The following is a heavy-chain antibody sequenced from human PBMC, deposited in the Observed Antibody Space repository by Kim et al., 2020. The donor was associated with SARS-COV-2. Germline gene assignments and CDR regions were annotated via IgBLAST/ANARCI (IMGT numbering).Heavy chain of an antibody. CDR2: IRSKANSYAT. CDR1: GFTFSGSA. V-gene: IGHV3-73*01. Sequence: GGSLRLSCAASGFTFSGSAMHWVRQASGKGLEWAGRIRSKANSYATEYAASVKGRFTISRDDSKNTAYLQMNSLKTEDTAVYYCSGPYSSSWYGLNYWGQGTLVTVSS. D-gene: IGHD6-13*01. CDR3: SGPYSSSWYGLNY. J-gene: IGHJ4*02.